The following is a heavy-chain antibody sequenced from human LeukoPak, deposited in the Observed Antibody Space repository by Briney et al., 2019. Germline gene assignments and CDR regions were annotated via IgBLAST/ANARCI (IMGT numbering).Heavy chain of an antibody. D-gene: IGHD3-16*01. V-gene: IGHV3-66*01. CDR3: ARVSFAYGRAFDI. Sequence: GGSLRLSCAASEFSVGSNYMTWVRQAPGKGLEWVSLIYSGGSTYYADSVKGRFTISRDNSKNTLYLQMNSLRAEDTAVYYCARVSFAYGRAFDIWGQGTMVTVSS. J-gene: IGHJ3*02. CDR1: EFSVGSNY. CDR2: IYSGGST.